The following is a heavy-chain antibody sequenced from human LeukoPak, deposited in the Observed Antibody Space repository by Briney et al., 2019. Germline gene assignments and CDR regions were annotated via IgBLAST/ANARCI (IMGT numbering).Heavy chain of an antibody. Sequence: SETLSLTCTVSGGSISDYYCSWIRQPPGKGLEWIGYIYYIGSTNYNPSLRSRVTISVDTSKNQFSLKLTSVTVADTAVYYCARVRRDGYPFDYWGQGTLVTVSS. J-gene: IGHJ4*02. CDR2: IYYIGST. D-gene: IGHD5-24*01. CDR1: GGSISDYY. V-gene: IGHV4-59*01. CDR3: ARVRRDGYPFDY.